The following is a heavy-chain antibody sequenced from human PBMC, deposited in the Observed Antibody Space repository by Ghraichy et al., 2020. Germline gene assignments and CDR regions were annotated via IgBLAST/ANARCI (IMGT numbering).Heavy chain of an antibody. CDR3: AKEIGYCSGGSCYGDYYYGMDV. Sequence: GGSLRLSCAASGFTFSSYAMSWVRQAPGKGLEWVSTISGSGGSTYYADSVKGRFTISRDNSKNTLYLQMNSLRAEDTAVYYCAKEIGYCSGGSCYGDYYYGMDVWGKGTTFTVS. V-gene: IGHV3-23*01. D-gene: IGHD2-15*01. J-gene: IGHJ6*04. CDR2: ISGSGGST. CDR1: GFTFSSYA.